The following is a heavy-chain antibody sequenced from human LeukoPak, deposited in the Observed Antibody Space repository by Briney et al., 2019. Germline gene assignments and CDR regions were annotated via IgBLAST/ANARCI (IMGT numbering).Heavy chain of an antibody. CDR3: AREVLWAWFDP. CDR1: GGTFSSYA. J-gene: IGHJ5*02. V-gene: IGHV1-8*03. CDR2: MNPNSGNT. D-gene: IGHD3-10*01. Sequence: ASVKVSCKASGGTFSSYAISWVRQAPGQGLEWMGWMNPNSGNTGYAQKFQGRVTITRNTSISTAYMELSSLRSEDTAVYYCAREVLWAWFDPWGQGTLVTVSS.